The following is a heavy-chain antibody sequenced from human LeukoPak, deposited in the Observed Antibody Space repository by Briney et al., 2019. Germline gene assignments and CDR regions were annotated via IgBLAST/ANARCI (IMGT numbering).Heavy chain of an antibody. CDR2: INPNSGGT. V-gene: IGHV1-2*02. CDR1: GYTFTGYY. D-gene: IGHD2-8*01. J-gene: IGHJ4*02. Sequence: GASVKVSCKASGYTFTGYYMHWVRQAPGQGLEWMGWINPNSGGTNYAQKFQGRVTITRDTSITTAYMELSSLTSDDTAVYFCARGLPLGYCTYGVCYPPKHFDFWGQGTLVTVSS. CDR3: ARGLPLGYCTYGVCYPPKHFDF.